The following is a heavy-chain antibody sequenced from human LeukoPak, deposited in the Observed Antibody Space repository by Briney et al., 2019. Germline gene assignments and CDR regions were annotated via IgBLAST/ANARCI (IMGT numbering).Heavy chain of an antibody. J-gene: IGHJ6*02. D-gene: IGHD3-10*02. Sequence: GESLTLSCEASGFTFSAYAMTWVRQAPAQGLEWVSSIGSDNKPHYSESVKGRFAISRDNSKSMLFLQLNSLRAEDTALYYCARDLYYYVAMDVWGQGTTVTVSS. V-gene: IGHV3-23*01. CDR2: IGSDNKP. CDR1: GFTFSAYA. CDR3: ARDLYYYVAMDV.